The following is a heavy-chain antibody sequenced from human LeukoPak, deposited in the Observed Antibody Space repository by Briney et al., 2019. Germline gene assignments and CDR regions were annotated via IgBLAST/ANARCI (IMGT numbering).Heavy chain of an antibody. V-gene: IGHV3-48*03. CDR2: ISSSGSTI. D-gene: IGHD6-19*01. J-gene: IGHJ4*02. CDR3: ASSEGIAVAGLDY. Sequence: GGSLRLSCAASGFTFSSYEMNWVRQAPGKGLEWVSYISSSGSTIYYADSVKGRFTISRDNAKNSLYLQMNSLRAEDTAVYYCASSEGIAVAGLDYWGQGTLVTVSS. CDR1: GFTFSSYE.